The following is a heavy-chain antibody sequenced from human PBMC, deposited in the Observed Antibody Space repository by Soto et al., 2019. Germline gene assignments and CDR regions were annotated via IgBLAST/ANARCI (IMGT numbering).Heavy chain of an antibody. CDR1: GGSFSGYY. CDR2: INHSGST. Sequence: PSETLSLTCAVYGGSFSGYYWSWIRQPPGKGLEWIGEINHSGSTNYNPSLKSRVTISVDTSKNQFSLKLSSVTAADTAVYYCARADGTNIVVVPAAMRRYYYGMDVWGQGTTVT. D-gene: IGHD2-2*01. J-gene: IGHJ6*02. V-gene: IGHV4-34*01. CDR3: ARADGTNIVVVPAAMRRYYYGMDV.